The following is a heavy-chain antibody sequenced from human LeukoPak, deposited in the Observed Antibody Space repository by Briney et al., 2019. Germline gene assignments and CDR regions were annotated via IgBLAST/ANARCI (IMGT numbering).Heavy chain of an antibody. Sequence: SETLSLTCTVSGGSISSYYWSWIRQPAGKGLEWIGRIYTSGSTNYSPSLKSRVTMSVDTSKNQFSLKLSSVTAADTAVYYCARDGVVTMVRGVTPQDWFDPWGQGTLVTVSS. CDR1: GGSISSYY. D-gene: IGHD3-10*01. CDR2: IYTSGST. J-gene: IGHJ5*02. CDR3: ARDGVVTMVRGVTPQDWFDP. V-gene: IGHV4-4*07.